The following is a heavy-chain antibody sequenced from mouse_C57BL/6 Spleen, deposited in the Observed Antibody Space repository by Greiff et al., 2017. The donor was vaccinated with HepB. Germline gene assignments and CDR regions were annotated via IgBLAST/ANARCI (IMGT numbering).Heavy chain of an antibody. J-gene: IGHJ3*01. CDR3: ARDGGSRAWFAY. V-gene: IGHV5-4*01. Sequence: DVMLVESGGGLVKPGGSLKLSCAASGFTFSSYAMSWVRQTPEKRLEWVATISDGGSYTYYPDNVKGRFTISRDNAKNNLYLQMSHLKSEDTAMYYCARDGGSRAWFAYWGQGTLVTVSA. CDR2: ISDGGSYT. CDR1: GFTFSSYA. D-gene: IGHD1-1*02.